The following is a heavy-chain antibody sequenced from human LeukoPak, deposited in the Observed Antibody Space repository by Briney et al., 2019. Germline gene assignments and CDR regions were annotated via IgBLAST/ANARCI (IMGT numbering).Heavy chain of an antibody. J-gene: IGHJ5*02. V-gene: IGHV1-18*01. D-gene: IGHD3-10*01. Sequence: ASVKVSCKASGYTFTTYGITWVRQAPGQGLEWMGWISTYNGNTNYAQKVQGRVTMTTDTSTSTAYMELRSLRSDDTAVYYCARDKRAASGSYYNGPKNNWFDPWGQGTLVTVSS. CDR3: ARDKRAASGSYYNGPKNNWFDP. CDR1: GYTFTTYG. CDR2: ISTYNGNT.